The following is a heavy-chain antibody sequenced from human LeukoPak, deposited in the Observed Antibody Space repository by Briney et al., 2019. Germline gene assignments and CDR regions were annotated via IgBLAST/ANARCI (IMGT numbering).Heavy chain of an antibody. CDR2: ISHDGSNK. V-gene: IGHV3-30*01. D-gene: IGHD2-21*02. CDR3: TRSVVTTADFDY. Sequence: PEVSLRLSCAASGFIFSSYPMHWVRQAPGLGLQWVAVISHDGSNKFYEDSVKGRFTISRDNSKSTLYLHLNIPRPEDTAMYYCTRSVVTTADFDYWGQGTLVTVSS. CDR1: GFIFSSYP. J-gene: IGHJ4*02.